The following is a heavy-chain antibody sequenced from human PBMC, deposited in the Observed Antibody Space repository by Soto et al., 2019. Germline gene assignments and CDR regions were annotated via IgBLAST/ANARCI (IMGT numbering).Heavy chain of an antibody. D-gene: IGHD6-19*01. V-gene: IGHV3-74*01. CDR3: ASGSGWYSPDY. CDR2: INSDGSSR. CDR1: GFTFSTNW. J-gene: IGHJ4*02. Sequence: EVQLVESGGGLVQPGGSLRLSCAASGFTFSTNWMHWVRQAPGKGLVWVSLINSDGSSRRYADSVKGRFTISRDNAKNTLYLQMKSLRAEDTAGYYCASGSGWYSPDYWGQGTLVTVSS.